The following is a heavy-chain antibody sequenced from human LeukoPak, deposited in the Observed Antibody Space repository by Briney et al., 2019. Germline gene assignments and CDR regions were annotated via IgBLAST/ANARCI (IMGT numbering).Heavy chain of an antibody. CDR1: GXSIRGYF. V-gene: IGHV4-59*07. J-gene: IGHJ4*02. CDR2: IYYSGST. CDR3: AMAYSSSWYYFDY. D-gene: IGHD6-13*01. Sequence: SDTLSLTCTVSGXSIRGYFWTWIRQPRGKGPEWFGYIYYSGSTNYTPSLKSRVTIAVDTSKNQFSLRLNSVTAADTAVYYCAMAYSSSWYYFDYWGQGTLVTVSS.